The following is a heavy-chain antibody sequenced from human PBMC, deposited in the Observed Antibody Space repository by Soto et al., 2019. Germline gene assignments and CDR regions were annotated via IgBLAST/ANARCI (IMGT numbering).Heavy chain of an antibody. CDR3: ARAHPGGYYYDSSGYPELDY. CDR2: ISSSSSYI. CDR1: GFTFSSYS. V-gene: IGHV3-21*01. D-gene: IGHD3-22*01. Sequence: GEFLKISCAASGFTFSSYSMNWVRQAPGKGLEWVSSISSSSSYIYYADSVKGRFTISRDNAKNSLYLQINSLKAEDTAVYYCARAHPGGYYYDSSGYPELDYWGQGTLVTVSS. J-gene: IGHJ4*02.